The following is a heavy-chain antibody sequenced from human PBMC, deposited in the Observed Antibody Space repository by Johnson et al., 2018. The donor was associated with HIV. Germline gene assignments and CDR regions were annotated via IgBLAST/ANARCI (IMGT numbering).Heavy chain of an antibody. CDR2: INGDGSST. D-gene: IGHD1-26*01. J-gene: IGHJ3*02. Sequence: VQLVESGGGLVQPGGSLRLSCAASGFTFSSHWIHWVRQAPGKGLVWVSRINGDGSSTNYANSVRGRFTISRDNAKNTLYLQMNSLRAEDTAVYYCARGGGDYYRDAFDIWGLGTMVTVSS. CDR1: GFTFSSHW. CDR3: ARGGGDYYRDAFDI. V-gene: IGHV3-74*01.